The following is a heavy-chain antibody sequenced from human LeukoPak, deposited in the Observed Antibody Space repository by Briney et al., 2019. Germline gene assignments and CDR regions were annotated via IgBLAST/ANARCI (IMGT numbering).Heavy chain of an antibody. CDR3: ARVAEIQLWLRSAFDY. CDR1: GFTFSTYS. V-gene: IGHV3-48*02. J-gene: IGHJ4*02. D-gene: IGHD5-18*01. CDR2: ISTGRSTI. Sequence: PGGSLRLSCAASGFTFSTYSMNWVRQAPGKGLEWVSFISTGRSTIYYADSVKGRFTISRDNAKNSLYLQMNSLRDEDTAVYYCARVAEIQLWLRSAFDYWGQGTLVTVSS.